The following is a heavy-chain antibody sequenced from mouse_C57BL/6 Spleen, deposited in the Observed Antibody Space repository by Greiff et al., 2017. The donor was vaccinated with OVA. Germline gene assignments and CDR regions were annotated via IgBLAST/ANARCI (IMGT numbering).Heavy chain of an antibody. Sequence: QVQLQQSGPELVKPGASVKISCKASGYAFSSSWMNWVKQRPGKGLEWIGRIYPGDGDTNYNGKFKGKATLTADKSSSTAYMQLSSLTSEDSAVYFCARGGGYGNYYFDYWGQGTTLTVSS. V-gene: IGHV1-82*01. CDR1: GYAFSSSW. D-gene: IGHD2-1*01. CDR2: IYPGDGDT. J-gene: IGHJ2*01. CDR3: ARGGGYGNYYFDY.